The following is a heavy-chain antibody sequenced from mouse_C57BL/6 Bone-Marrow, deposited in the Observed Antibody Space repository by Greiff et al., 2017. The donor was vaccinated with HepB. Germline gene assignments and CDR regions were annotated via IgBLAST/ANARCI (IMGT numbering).Heavy chain of an antibody. V-gene: IGHV1-55*01. CDR2: IYPGSGST. Sequence: VQLQQPGAELVKPGASVKMSCKASGYTFTSYWITWVKQRPGQGLEWIGDIYPGSGSTNYNEKFKSKATLTVDTSSSTAYMQLSSLTSEDSAVYYCARSPLYGSSYDYYAMDYWGQGTSVTVSS. D-gene: IGHD1-1*01. J-gene: IGHJ4*01. CDR1: GYTFTSYW. CDR3: ARSPLYGSSYDYYAMDY.